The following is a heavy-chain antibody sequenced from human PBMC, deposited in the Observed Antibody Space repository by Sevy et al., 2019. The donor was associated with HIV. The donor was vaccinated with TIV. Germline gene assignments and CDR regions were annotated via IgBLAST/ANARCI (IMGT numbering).Heavy chain of an antibody. CDR2: ISGLNNYI. J-gene: IGHJ4*02. CDR1: GFTFSSYG. Sequence: GGSLRLSCAASGFTFSSYGMHWVRQAPGKGLEWVSYISGLNNYIYYADSVRGRFTISRDNAKNSLYLQMNSLRAEDTAVYYCARGASSGWDYFDYWGQGTLVTVSS. CDR3: ARGASSGWDYFDY. D-gene: IGHD6-19*01. V-gene: IGHV3-21*01.